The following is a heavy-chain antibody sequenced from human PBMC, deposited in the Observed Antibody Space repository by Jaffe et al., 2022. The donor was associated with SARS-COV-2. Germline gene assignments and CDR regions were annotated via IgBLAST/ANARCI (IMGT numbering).Heavy chain of an antibody. CDR1: GFTFSSYG. V-gene: IGHV3-33*01. Sequence: QVQLVESGGGVVQPGRSLRLSCAASGFTFSSYGMHWVRQAPGKGLEWVAVIWYDGSNKYYADSVKGRFTISRDNSKNTLYLQMNSLRAEDTAVYYCARAPPGLYEQQLAIDYWGQGTLVTVSS. D-gene: IGHD6-13*01. CDR2: IWYDGSNK. J-gene: IGHJ4*02. CDR3: ARAPPGLYEQQLAIDY.